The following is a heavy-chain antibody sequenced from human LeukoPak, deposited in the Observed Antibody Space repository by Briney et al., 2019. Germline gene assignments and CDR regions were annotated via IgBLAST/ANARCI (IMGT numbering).Heavy chain of an antibody. Sequence: GGSLLLSCAASGFTFSSYATSWVRPAPGKGLEWVSAISGSGGSTYYADSVKGRFTISRDNSKSTLYLQMNSLRAEDTAVYYCAKENGGSIDYWGQGTLVTVSS. CDR3: AKENGGSIDY. CDR1: GFTFSSYA. D-gene: IGHD1-26*01. J-gene: IGHJ4*02. V-gene: IGHV3-23*01. CDR2: ISGSGGST.